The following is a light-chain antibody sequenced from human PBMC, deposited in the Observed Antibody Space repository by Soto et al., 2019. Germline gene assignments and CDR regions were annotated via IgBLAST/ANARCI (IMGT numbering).Light chain of an antibody. J-gene: IGKJ2*01. CDR2: LGS. CDR3: MQALQRAYT. CDR1: QSLLHSNGYNY. V-gene: IGKV2-28*01. Sequence: DIVMTQSPLSLPVTPGEPASISCRSSQSLLHSNGYNYLDWYLQKPGQSPQLLIYLGSNRASGVPDRFSGSGSGTDFTLKISRVEAEDVGVYCCMQALQRAYTCGQGTKLEIK.